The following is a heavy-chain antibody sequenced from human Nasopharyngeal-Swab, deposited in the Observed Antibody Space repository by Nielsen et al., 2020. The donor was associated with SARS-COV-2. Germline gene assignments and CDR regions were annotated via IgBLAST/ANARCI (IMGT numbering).Heavy chain of an antibody. V-gene: IGHV3-7*01. CDR3: ARVGRAPITGTTLGPDY. D-gene: IGHD1-7*01. J-gene: IGHJ4*02. CDR1: GFTFSGYW. Sequence: GESLKISCAASGFTFSGYWLSWVRQVPGKGLEWVANIKQDASEMYYVDSVKGRFTISRDNAKNSLYLQMNSLRDEDTAVYYCARVGRAPITGTTLGPDYWGQGTLVTVSS. CDR2: IKQDASEM.